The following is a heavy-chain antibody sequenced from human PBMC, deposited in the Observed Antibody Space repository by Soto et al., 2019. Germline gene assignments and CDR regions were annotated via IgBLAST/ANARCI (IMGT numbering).Heavy chain of an antibody. D-gene: IGHD3-22*01. CDR1: GYSFTNYW. CDR2: IYPGDSDT. CDR3: ARHGPLVYYDSSDYYYYAMDV. Sequence: GESLKISCKGSGYSFTNYWIGWVRQMPGKGLEWMGIIYPGDSDTRYSPSFQGQVTISADKSISTAYLQWSSLKASDTAMYYCARHGPLVYYDSSDYYYYAMDVWGQGTTVTVSS. V-gene: IGHV5-51*01. J-gene: IGHJ6*02.